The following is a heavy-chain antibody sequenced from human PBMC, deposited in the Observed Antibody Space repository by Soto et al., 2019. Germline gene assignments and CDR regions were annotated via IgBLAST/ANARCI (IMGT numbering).Heavy chain of an antibody. CDR1: GGSISSGGYY. J-gene: IGHJ5*02. V-gene: IGHV4-31*03. D-gene: IGHD6-13*01. Sequence: QVQLQESGPGLVKPSQTLSLTCTVSGGSISSGGYYWSWIRQHPGKGLEWIGYIYYSGSTYYNPSLKSRVTRSVDTSKNQFSLKLSSVTAADTAVYYCARELREYSSSWYWWFDPWGQGTLVTVSS. CDR3: ARELREYSSSWYWWFDP. CDR2: IYYSGST.